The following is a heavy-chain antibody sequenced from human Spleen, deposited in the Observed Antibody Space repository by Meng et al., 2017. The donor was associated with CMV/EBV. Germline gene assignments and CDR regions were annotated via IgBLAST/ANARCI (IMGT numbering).Heavy chain of an antibody. J-gene: IGHJ4*02. CDR1: GCSISSYY. V-gene: IGHV4-4*07. CDR2: IYTSGST. CDR3: ARGGQRGDY. Sequence: QLRLKGAGPGLVTASATLSPSCTVSGCSISSYYWSWIRQPAGKGLEWIGRIYTSGSTNYNPSLKSRVTMSVDTSKNQFSLKLSSVTAADTAVYYCARGGQRGDYWGQGTLVTVSS.